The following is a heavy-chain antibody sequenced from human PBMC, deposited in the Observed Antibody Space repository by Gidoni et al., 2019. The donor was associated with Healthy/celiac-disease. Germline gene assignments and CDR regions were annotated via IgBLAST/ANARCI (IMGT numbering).Heavy chain of an antibody. J-gene: IGHJ5*02. CDR1: GFTFRNAW. Sequence: EVQLVESGGGLVKPGGSLRLSCAASGFTFRNAWMNWVRQAPVTGLAWVGRIKSKTDGGTTDYAAPVKGRFTISRDDSKNTLYLQMNSLKTEDIAVYYCTTGGGVPAAPKSSFESLPWGQGTLVTVSS. CDR2: IKSKTDGGTT. D-gene: IGHD2-2*01. V-gene: IGHV3-15*01. CDR3: TTGGGVPAAPKSSFESLP.